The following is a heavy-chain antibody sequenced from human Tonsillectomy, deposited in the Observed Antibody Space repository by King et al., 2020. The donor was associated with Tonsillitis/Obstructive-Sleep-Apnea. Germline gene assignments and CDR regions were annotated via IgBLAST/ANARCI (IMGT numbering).Heavy chain of an antibody. Sequence: VQLQESGPGLVKPSATLSLTCTVSGGSVSSGRYYWSWIRQPPGKGLEWIAHIYYSGSTNYNPSLRGRVTMSVDTSKNQFSLKLNSVTAADTAVYYCARARHYGDYPSWFDPWGQGTLAT. CDR3: ARARHYGDYPSWFDP. CDR2: IYYSGST. D-gene: IGHD4-17*01. J-gene: IGHJ5*02. V-gene: IGHV4-61*01. CDR1: GGSVSSGRYY.